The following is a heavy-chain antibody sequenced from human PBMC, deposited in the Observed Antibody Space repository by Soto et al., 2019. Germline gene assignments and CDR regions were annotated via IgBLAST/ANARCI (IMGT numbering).Heavy chain of an antibody. CDR2: ISPMFGKA. V-gene: IGHV1-69*01. J-gene: IGHJ4*02. Sequence: QVQLVQSGAEVKRPGSSVKVSCKASGGTFNNYAINWVRQAPGQGLEWMGDISPMFGKANYAQKFQGRVKITADDSTATAYLELSSLRSEDTALYYCAREVEVHTPVFGFWDQGSLVTVSS. CDR3: AREVEVHTPVFGF. CDR1: GGTFNNYA. D-gene: IGHD2-2*01.